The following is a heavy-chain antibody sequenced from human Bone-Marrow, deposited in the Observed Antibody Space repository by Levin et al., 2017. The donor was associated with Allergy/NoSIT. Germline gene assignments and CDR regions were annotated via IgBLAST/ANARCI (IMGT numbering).Heavy chain of an antibody. CDR3: ATRSAHIAASLDNYYYGLDG. CDR2: ISGSGAHT. Sequence: GESLKISCAASGFTFSSYAMSWVRQAPGKGLEWVSAISGSGAHTYYADSVKGRFTISRDSSKNTLYLQMDSLRAADTAVYYCATRSAHIAASLDNYYYGLDGWGQGTTVTVSS. V-gene: IGHV3-23*01. D-gene: IGHD6-6*01. J-gene: IGHJ6*02. CDR1: GFTFSSYA.